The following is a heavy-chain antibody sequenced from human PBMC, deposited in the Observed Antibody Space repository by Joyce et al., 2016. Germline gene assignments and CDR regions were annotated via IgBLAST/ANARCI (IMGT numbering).Heavy chain of an antibody. Sequence: EVQLVESGGGLIQPGGSLRLSCAASGFTVINNYMTWVRQDPGNGLEWVSFIYSGGDTYYADSVKGRFTISRDKNTLYLQMNSLRVEDTAVYYCARVPGFHWGQGTLVTVSS. CDR1: GFTVINNY. J-gene: IGHJ4*02. CDR2: IYSGGDT. CDR3: ARVPGFH. V-gene: IGHV3-53*01.